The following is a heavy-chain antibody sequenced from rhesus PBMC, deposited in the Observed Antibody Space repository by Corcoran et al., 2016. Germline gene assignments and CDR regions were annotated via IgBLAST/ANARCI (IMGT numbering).Heavy chain of an antibody. Sequence: QVQLQESGPGLVTPSETLSLTCAVSGVPISSNYWAWVRQPPGKGLEWIGRISGNKESTDYSPALKSRITLSMDMSNNQFSLKLTSVTPADAAVYYCARGGVLHFDYWGQGVLVTVSS. CDR1: GVPISSNY. CDR3: ARGGVLHFDY. J-gene: IGHJ4*01. D-gene: IGHD5-24*01. V-gene: IGHV4-173*01. CDR2: ISGNKEST.